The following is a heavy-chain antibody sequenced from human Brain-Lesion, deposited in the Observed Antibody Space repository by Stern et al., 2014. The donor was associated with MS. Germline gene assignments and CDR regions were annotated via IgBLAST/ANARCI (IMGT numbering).Heavy chain of an antibody. D-gene: IGHD3-22*01. CDR2: INPKSGGT. Sequence: VQLLQSGAEVKKPGASVKVSCKASGYTFTGYYMHWVRQAPGQGLEWMGWINPKSGGTNYAQEFQGWVTMTRDTSINTAYMELSRLRSDDTAVYYCATYYYDSTGYNDFWGQGTLVTVSS. J-gene: IGHJ4*02. CDR1: GYTFTGYY. CDR3: ATYYYDSTGYNDF. V-gene: IGHV1-2*04.